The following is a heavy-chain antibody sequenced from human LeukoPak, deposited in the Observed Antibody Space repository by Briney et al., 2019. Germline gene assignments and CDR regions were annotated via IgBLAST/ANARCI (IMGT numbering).Heavy chain of an antibody. CDR1: GGSISSSSYY. Sequence: PSETLSLTCTVSGGSISSSSYYWGWIRQPPGKGLEWIGSIYYSGSTYYNPSLKSRVTISVDTSKNQFSLKLSSVTAADTAVYYCARDSIAARTFDYWGQGTLVTVSS. J-gene: IGHJ4*02. CDR2: IYYSGST. V-gene: IGHV4-39*02. CDR3: ARDSIAARTFDY. D-gene: IGHD6-6*01.